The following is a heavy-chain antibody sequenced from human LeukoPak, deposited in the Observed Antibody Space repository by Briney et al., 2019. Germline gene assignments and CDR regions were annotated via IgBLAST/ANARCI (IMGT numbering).Heavy chain of an antibody. CDR1: GGSISSSSYY. J-gene: IGHJ5*02. Sequence: SESLSLTCTVSGGSISSSSYYWGWIRQPAGKGLEWIGSIYYSGSTYYNPSLKSRVTISVDTSKNQFSLKLSSVTAADTAVYYCARGPSSSSSWFDPWGQGTLVTVSS. V-gene: IGHV4-39*07. CDR3: ARGPSSSSSWFDP. D-gene: IGHD6-6*01. CDR2: IYYSGST.